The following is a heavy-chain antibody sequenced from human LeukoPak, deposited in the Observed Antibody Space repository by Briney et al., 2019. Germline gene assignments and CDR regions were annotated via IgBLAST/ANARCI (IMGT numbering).Heavy chain of an antibody. CDR1: GGSISSSSYY. CDR3: AKFGLYYNMDV. CDR2: IHYSGST. D-gene: IGHD3-16*01. Sequence: SETLSLTCTVSGGSISSSSYYWTWIRQPPGKGLEFIGQIHYSGSTDYNPSLKSRITMSVDTSKNQFFLSLNSVTAADTAVYYCAKFGLYYNMDVWGQGTTVTVSS. J-gene: IGHJ6*02. V-gene: IGHV4-61*01.